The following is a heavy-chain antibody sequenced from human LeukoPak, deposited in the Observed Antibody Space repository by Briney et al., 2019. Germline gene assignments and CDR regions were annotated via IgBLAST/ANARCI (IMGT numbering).Heavy chain of an antibody. D-gene: IGHD5-18*01. V-gene: IGHV3-66*01. Sequence: GGSLRLSCAVSGFTVSSIYMTWVRQAPGKGLEWVSLIYSGGDTYYTDSVKGRFTISRDNSKNTLSLQMNSLRAEDTAVYYCARAGGYSYGPIDYWGQGTLVTVSS. CDR1: GFTVSSIY. CDR2: IYSGGDT. CDR3: ARAGGYSYGPIDY. J-gene: IGHJ4*02.